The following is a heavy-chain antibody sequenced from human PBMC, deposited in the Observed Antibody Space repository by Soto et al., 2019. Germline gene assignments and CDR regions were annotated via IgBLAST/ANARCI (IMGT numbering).Heavy chain of an antibody. D-gene: IGHD3-3*01. CDR1: GFTSTSSA. J-gene: IGHJ3*02. CDR3: ARGVTIFGVVTHDAFDI. Sequence: SVKVSCKASGFTSTSSAVQWVRQTSGQRVEWKGRMIDGSGNTDYAQKYQEGDTTISDISTSTAYMELSSLRSEDTAVYYCARGVTIFGVVTHDAFDIWGQGTMVTVSS. V-gene: IGHV1-58*01. CDR2: MIDGSGNT.